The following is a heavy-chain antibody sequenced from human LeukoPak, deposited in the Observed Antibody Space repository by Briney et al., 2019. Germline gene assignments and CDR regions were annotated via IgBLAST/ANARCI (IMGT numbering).Heavy chain of an antibody. CDR3: ARDLGQYYDTSDNWLDP. V-gene: IGHV3-7*01. D-gene: IGHD3-22*01. Sequence: PGGSLRLSCAASGFTFSSYWMSWVRQAPGKGLEWVANIKQDGSEKYYVDSVKGRFTISRDNAKNSLYLQMNSLRAEDTAVYYCARDLGQYYDTSDNWLDPWGQGTLVTVSS. CDR1: GFTFSSYW. J-gene: IGHJ5*02. CDR2: IKQDGSEK.